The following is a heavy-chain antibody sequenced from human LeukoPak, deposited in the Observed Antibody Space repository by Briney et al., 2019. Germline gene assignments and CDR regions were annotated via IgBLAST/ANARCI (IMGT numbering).Heavy chain of an antibody. Sequence: GGSLRLSCAASGLTFSSYAVSWVRQAPGKGLEWVSAISGSGGSTYDADSVEGRFTISRDNSKNTLYLQMNSLRAEDTAVYYCAKDFAEDCSSSSCYLEWGFPAGGFDYWGQGTLVTVSS. CDR3: AKDFAEDCSSSSCYLEWGFPAGGFDY. CDR2: ISGSGGST. V-gene: IGHV3-23*01. J-gene: IGHJ4*02. D-gene: IGHD2-2*01. CDR1: GLTFSSYA.